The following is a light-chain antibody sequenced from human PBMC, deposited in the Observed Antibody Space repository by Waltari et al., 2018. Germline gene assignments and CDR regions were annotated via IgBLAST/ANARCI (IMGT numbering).Light chain of an antibody. J-gene: IGLJ2*01. CDR2: EVS. V-gene: IGLV2-18*02. CDR3: GSYRSGSTLV. Sequence: QSALTQPPSVSKSLGQSVTISCTGTSSDIGGYNGVSWYQQESGTAPRLLIYEVSKRPSGVSARFSGSKSGNTASLTISGLQAEDEADYYCGSYRSGSTLVFGGGTRLTVL. CDR1: SSDIGGYNG.